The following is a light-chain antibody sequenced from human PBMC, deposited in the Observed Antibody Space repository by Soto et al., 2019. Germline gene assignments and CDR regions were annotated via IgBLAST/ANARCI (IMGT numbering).Light chain of an antibody. Sequence: LVLTQSPATLSLSPGERATLSCRASQSLSTYLGWYQQKPGQAPRLLIYDASNRAAGIPARFSGSGSGTDFTLTIGSLEPEDYAIYYCHHAGTFGGGTKVDIK. CDR3: HHAGT. J-gene: IGKJ4*01. CDR1: QSLSTY. V-gene: IGKV3-11*01. CDR2: DAS.